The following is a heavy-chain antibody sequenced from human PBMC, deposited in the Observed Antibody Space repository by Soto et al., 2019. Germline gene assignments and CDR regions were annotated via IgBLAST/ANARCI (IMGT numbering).Heavy chain of an antibody. J-gene: IGHJ6*03. CDR2: MNPNSGNT. V-gene: IGHV1-8*01. Sequence: QVQLVQSGAEVKKPGASVKVSCKASGYTFTSYDINWVRQATGQGLEWMGWMNPNSGNTGYAQKFQGRVTMTRNTSISTAYKVLSSLRCEDTAVDYCATGGGNSPILEGRRVTYYYYYMDVWGKGTTVTVSS. CDR1: GYTFTSYD. CDR3: ATGGGNSPILEGRRVTYYYYYMDV. D-gene: IGHD3-3*01.